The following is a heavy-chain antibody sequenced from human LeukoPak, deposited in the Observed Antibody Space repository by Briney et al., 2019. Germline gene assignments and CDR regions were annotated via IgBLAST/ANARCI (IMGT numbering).Heavy chain of an antibody. CDR3: AREAISGYSD. CDR2: ISSSGSTM. J-gene: IGHJ4*02. V-gene: IGHV3-48*04. D-gene: IGHD3-22*01. Sequence: GRSLRLSCAASGFTFSSYWMSWVRQAPGKGLEWVSYISSSGSTMYYADSVKGRFTISRDNAKNSLYLQMNSLRAEDTAVYYCAREAISGYSDWGQGTLVTVSS. CDR1: GFTFSSYW.